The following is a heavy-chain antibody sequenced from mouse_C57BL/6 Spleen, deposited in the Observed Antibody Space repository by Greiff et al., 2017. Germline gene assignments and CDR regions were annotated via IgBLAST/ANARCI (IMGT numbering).Heavy chain of an antibody. V-gene: IGHV5-17*01. D-gene: IGHD2-4*01. CDR2: ISSGSSTI. CDR3: ARRGLYYDYDDAWFAY. J-gene: IGHJ3*01. CDR1: GFTFSDYG. Sequence: EVNVVESGGGLVKPGGSLKLSCAASGFTFSDYGMPWVRQAPEKGLEWVAYISSGSSTIYYADTVKGRFPISRDNAKNTLFLQMTSLRSEDTAMYYGARRGLYYDYDDAWFAYWGQGTLVTVSA.